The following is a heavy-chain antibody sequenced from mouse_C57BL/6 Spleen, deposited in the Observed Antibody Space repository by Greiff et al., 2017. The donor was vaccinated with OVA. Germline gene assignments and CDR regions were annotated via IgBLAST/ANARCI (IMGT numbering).Heavy chain of an antibody. D-gene: IGHD1-1*01. CDR1: GYTFTSYW. CDR3: ARSIDYYGSILDY. V-gene: IGHV1-69*01. J-gene: IGHJ2*01. Sequence: QVQLQQPGAELVMPGASVKLSCKASGYTFTSYWMHWVKQRPGQGLEWIGEIDPSDSYTNYNQKLKGKSTLTVDKSSSTAYMQLSSLTSEDSAVYYCARSIDYYGSILDYWGQGTTLTVSS. CDR2: IDPSDSYT.